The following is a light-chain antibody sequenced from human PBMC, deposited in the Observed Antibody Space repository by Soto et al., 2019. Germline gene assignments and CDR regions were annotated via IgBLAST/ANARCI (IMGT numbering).Light chain of an antibody. CDR3: QQYGDSPVT. Sequence: VLTQSPGTLALSPGERATLSCRASQTVSSNYLAWYQQKPGQAPGLLIYDASSRANGIPDRFSGSGSGTDFTLAISTLEPEDFAVYYCQQYGDSPVTFGQGTRLEIK. J-gene: IGKJ5*01. V-gene: IGKV3-20*01. CDR2: DAS. CDR1: QTVSSNY.